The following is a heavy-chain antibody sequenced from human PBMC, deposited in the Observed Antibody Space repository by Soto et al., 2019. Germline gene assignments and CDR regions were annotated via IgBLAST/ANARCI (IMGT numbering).Heavy chain of an antibody. CDR1: GFTFSLHS. J-gene: IGHJ4*02. CDR2: IIGTNNYI. V-gene: IGHV3-21*01. Sequence: PGGSLRLSCAASGFTFSLHSMAWVRQAPGKGLEWVSSIIGTNNYIYDADTVRGRFTISRDNAKNTLFLQMNILRAEDTAVYYCARPRTSGFYQDFDFGGQETLVTVSS. CDR3: ARPRTSGFYQDFDF. D-gene: IGHD3-22*01.